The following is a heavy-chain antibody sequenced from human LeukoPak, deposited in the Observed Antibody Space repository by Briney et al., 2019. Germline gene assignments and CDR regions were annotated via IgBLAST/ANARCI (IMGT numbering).Heavy chain of an antibody. J-gene: IGHJ4*02. CDR1: GGTFSSYA. CDR3: ARGDQFLYYYDSNPCDY. Sequence: SVKVSCQASGGTFSSYAISWVRQAPGQGLEWMGRIIPIFGTANYAQKLQGRVTITTDESAITAYMELSSLRSEDTAVYYCARGDQFLYYYDSNPCDYWGQGTLVTVSS. V-gene: IGHV1-69*05. CDR2: IIPIFGTA. D-gene: IGHD3-22*01.